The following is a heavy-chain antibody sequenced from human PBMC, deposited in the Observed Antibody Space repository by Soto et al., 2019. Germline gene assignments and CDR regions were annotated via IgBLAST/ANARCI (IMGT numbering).Heavy chain of an antibody. CDR1: GFTLLSYE. CDR3: ARAPANYYYYGMDV. Sequence: GGSRLLSCSASGFTLLSYEMNWVRQAPGKGLEWVSYISSSGSDRYYADSVRGRFTISRGNAKNSLYLQMNSLRVEDTGVYYCARAPANYYYYGMDVWGQGTTVTVSS. V-gene: IGHV3-48*03. CDR2: ISSSGSDR. J-gene: IGHJ6*02.